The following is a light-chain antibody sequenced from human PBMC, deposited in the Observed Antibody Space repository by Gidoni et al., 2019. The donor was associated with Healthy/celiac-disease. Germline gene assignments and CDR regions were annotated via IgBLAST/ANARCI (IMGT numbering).Light chain of an antibody. Sequence: ATINCKSSRSVLYSSNNKNYLAWYQQKPGQPPKLLIYWASTRESGVPDRFSGSGSETDFSLTISSLQAEDVAVYYCQQSYSTPYTFGQGTKLEIK. CDR3: QQSYSTPYT. CDR2: WAS. V-gene: IGKV4-1*01. CDR1: RSVLYSSNNKNY. J-gene: IGKJ2*01.